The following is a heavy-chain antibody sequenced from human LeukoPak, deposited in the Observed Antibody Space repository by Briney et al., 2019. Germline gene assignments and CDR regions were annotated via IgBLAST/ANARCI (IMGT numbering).Heavy chain of an antibody. J-gene: IGHJ4*01. CDR1: GGTFSSYA. V-gene: IGHV1-69*04. D-gene: IGHD3-9*01. CDR3: SRDPPAGILTGPVDY. Sequence: SVKVSCKAYGGTFSSYAISWVRQAPGQGLEWMGRIIPILGRANYAQKFQGRVTITADKSTSTAYMELRKLLSQDTAVSELSRDPPAGILTGPVDYWGHGNLVTVS. CDR2: IIPILGRA.